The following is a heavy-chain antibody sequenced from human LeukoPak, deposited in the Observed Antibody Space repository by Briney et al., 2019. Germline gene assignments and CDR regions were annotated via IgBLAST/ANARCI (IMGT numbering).Heavy chain of an antibody. CDR3: ARACSSTSCYYYYGMDV. Sequence: SETLSLTCTVSGGSISSYYWSWIRQPPGKGLEWIGYIYYSGSTNYNPSPKSRVTISVDTSKNQFSLKLSSVTAADTAVYYCARACSSTSCYYYYGMDVWGQGTTVTVSS. CDR2: IYYSGST. V-gene: IGHV4-59*01. D-gene: IGHD2-2*01. CDR1: GGSISSYY. J-gene: IGHJ6*02.